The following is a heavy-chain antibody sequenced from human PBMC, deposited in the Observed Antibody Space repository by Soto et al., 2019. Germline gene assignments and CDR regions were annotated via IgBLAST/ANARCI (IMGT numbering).Heavy chain of an antibody. CDR3: ARDLITGATYSGPSYYHMDV. CDR2: MFYSGLT. V-gene: IGHV4-39*02. Sequence: SETLSLTCSVSGYSVSSSDYYGAWIRQPPGKGLEWIGSMFYSGLTYYNPSLKSRVTLSVDTSKNHFSVRPNSVTADDTAVYRCARDLITGATYSGPSYYHMDVWGRGTTVTVSS. D-gene: IGHD1-20*01. CDR1: GYSVSSSDYY. J-gene: IGHJ6*01.